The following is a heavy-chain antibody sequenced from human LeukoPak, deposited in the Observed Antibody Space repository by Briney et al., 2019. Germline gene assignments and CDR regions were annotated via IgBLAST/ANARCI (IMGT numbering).Heavy chain of an antibody. Sequence: GESLKISCKASGFTFTSHLIGWVRQMPEKGLEWMGFIYPGDSATTDSPSFQGHVTISADKSISTAYLQWRSLKASDTAIYYCARHSTYDNGGYYYGYWGQGTLVTVSS. J-gene: IGHJ4*02. CDR2: IYPGDSAT. CDR1: GFTFTSHL. CDR3: ARHSTYDNGGYYYGY. D-gene: IGHD3-22*01. V-gene: IGHV5-51*01.